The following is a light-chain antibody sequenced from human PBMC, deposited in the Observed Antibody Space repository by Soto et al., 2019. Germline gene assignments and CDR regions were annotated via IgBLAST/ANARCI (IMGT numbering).Light chain of an antibody. CDR1: TGTVTSGHY. J-gene: IGLJ3*02. CDR3: MLYYNTVGLV. CDR2: DTT. Sequence: QAVVTQEPSLTVSPGGTVTLTCASKTGTVTSGHYPYWFQQRPGQAPRTLIYDTTNRHSWTPGRFSGSLLGGKAALTLSGPQPEDEAEYFCMLYYNTVGLVFGGGTKLTVL. V-gene: IGLV7-46*01.